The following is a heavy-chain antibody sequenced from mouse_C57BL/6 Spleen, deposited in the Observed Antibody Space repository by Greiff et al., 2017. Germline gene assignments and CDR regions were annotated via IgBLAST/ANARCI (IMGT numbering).Heavy chain of an antibody. CDR2: INPNNGGT. CDR3: ARQGYYSNLWFAY. Sequence: EVQLQQSGPELVKPGASVKISCKASGYTFTDYYMNWVKQSHGKSLEWIGDINPNNGGTSDNQTFKGKATLTVDKSSSTAYMELRSLTSEDSAVYYCARQGYYSNLWFAYWGQGTLVTVSA. V-gene: IGHV1-26*01. CDR1: GYTFTDYY. J-gene: IGHJ3*01. D-gene: IGHD2-5*01.